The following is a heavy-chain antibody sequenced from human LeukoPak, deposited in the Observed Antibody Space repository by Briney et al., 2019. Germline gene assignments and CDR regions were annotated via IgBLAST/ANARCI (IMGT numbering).Heavy chain of an antibody. CDR2: INPKSGNT. D-gene: IGHD1-14*01. J-gene: IGHJ6*02. CDR3: ASKTNYYYYYGMDV. Sequence: ASVKVSCKPPGYTFTSYDINWVRQAPGQRLERMGWINPKSGNTSYAQKFQGRVTRIRDTCISTAYMELRSLRSEDTAVYYCASKTNYYYYYGMDVWGQGTTVTVSS. CDR1: GYTFTSYD. V-gene: IGHV1-8*01.